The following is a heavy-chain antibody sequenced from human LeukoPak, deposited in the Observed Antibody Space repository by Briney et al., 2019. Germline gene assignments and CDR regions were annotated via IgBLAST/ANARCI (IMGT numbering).Heavy chain of an antibody. D-gene: IGHD6-13*01. Sequence: ETLSLTCTVSGGSISSYYWSWIRQPPGKGLEWIGYIYYSGSTNYNPSLKSRVTISVDTSKNQFSLKLSSVTAADTAVYYCARVGSSSWYDWFDPWGQGTLVTVSS. CDR3: ARVGSSSWYDWFDP. CDR1: GGSISSYY. V-gene: IGHV4-59*01. CDR2: IYYSGST. J-gene: IGHJ5*02.